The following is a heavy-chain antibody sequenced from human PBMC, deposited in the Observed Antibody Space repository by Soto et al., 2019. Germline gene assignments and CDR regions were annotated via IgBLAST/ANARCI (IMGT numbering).Heavy chain of an antibody. D-gene: IGHD2-8*01. V-gene: IGHV3-30-3*01. CDR3: ARDLYVLSNYYDGLDV. CDR1: GLTFSSYA. J-gene: IGHJ6*02. CDR2: ISYDGSNK. Sequence: SLILSCAASGLTFSSYAMHGGQAPGKGLEWVAVISYDGSNKYYADSVKGRFTISRDNSKNTLYLQMNSLRAEDTAVYYCARDLYVLSNYYDGLDVWAQGT.